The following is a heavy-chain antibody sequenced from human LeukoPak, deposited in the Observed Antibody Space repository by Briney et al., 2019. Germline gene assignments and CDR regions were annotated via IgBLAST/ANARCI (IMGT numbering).Heavy chain of an antibody. Sequence: PGGSPRLSCAASGFTFSSYEMNWVRQAPGKGLEWVSYISSSGSTKYYADSVKGRFTISRDNAKNSLYLQMNSLRAEDTAVYYCARGPGYLVLYFDYWGQGTLVTVSS. J-gene: IGHJ4*02. V-gene: IGHV3-48*03. CDR3: ARGPGYLVLYFDY. D-gene: IGHD6-25*01. CDR2: ISSSGSTK. CDR1: GFTFSSYE.